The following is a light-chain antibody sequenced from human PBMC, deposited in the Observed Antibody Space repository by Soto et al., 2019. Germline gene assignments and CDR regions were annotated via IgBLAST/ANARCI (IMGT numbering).Light chain of an antibody. J-gene: IGLJ3*02. CDR2: DVS. V-gene: IGLV2-11*01. Sequence: QSVLTQPRSVSGSPGQSVTISCTGTSSDVGGYNYVSWYQQHPGKAPKLMIFDVSKRPSGVPDRFSGSKSGNTASLTISGLQAEDEADYHCCSYAGSCILVFGGGTKLTVL. CDR3: CSYAGSCILV. CDR1: SSDVGGYNY.